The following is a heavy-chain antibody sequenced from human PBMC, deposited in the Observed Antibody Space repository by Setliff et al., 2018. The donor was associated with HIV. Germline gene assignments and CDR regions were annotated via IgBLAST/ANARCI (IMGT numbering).Heavy chain of an antibody. J-gene: IGHJ4*02. Sequence: KPSETLSLTCTVSGASISRSPYYWAWVRQPPGKGLEWIGSIYHRGATYYNTSLTSRLTISVDTSKNQFSLHLISVTAADTAVFYCAREGRLGVLDSSPAVPYYFDVWGQGMLVTVSS. D-gene: IGHD6-6*01. CDR3: AREGRLGVLDSSPAVPYYFDV. CDR1: GASISRSPYY. V-gene: IGHV4-39*07. CDR2: IYHRGAT.